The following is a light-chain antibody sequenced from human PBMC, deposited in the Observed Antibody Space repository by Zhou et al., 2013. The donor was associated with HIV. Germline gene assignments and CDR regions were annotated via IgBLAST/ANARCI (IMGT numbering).Light chain of an antibody. CDR1: QTIGTY. V-gene: IGKV1-39*01. CDR3: QQSYSNPIT. Sequence: DIQMTQSPSSLSASVGDRVIITCRASQTIGTYLNWYLQKPGKAPNLLIYAASTLQSGVPSRFSGSGSGTDFTLTISSLQPEDFAIYYCQQSYSNPITFGQGTRLEIK. J-gene: IGKJ5*01. CDR2: AAS.